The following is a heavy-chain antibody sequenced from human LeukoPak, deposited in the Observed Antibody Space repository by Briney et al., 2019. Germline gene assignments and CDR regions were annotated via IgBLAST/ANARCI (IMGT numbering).Heavy chain of an antibody. J-gene: IGHJ6*03. CDR1: GFTFDDYG. Sequence: PGGSLRLSCAASGFTFDDYGMSRVRQAPGKGLEWVSGINWNGGSTGYADSVKGRFTISRDNAKNSLYLQMNSLRAEDTALYYCARDASGGYVYYYYYMDVWGKGATVTVSS. CDR3: ARDASGGYVYYYYYMDV. V-gene: IGHV3-20*04. D-gene: IGHD2-15*01. CDR2: INWNGGST.